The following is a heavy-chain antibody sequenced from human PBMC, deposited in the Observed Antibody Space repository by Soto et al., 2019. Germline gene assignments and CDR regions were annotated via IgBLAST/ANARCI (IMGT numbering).Heavy chain of an antibody. J-gene: IGHJ4*02. D-gene: IGHD3-22*01. V-gene: IGHV4-39*01. Sequence: SETLSLTCTVTGDSISSRSYYCGWIRHPPGKGLEWIGSIYYSGSTYNNPSLRSPVSISIDTSNDQFSLTLKSVTAADPALYFCASQRNSVVTQVSFDGWSPGALVTLAS. CDR1: GDSISSRSYY. CDR2: IYYSGST. CDR3: ASQRNSVVTQVSFDG.